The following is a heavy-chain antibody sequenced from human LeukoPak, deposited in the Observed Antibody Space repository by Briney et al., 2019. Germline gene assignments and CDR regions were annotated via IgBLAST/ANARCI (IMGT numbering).Heavy chain of an antibody. V-gene: IGHV1-69*13. CDR3: ARDLGAYYDSSGYSY. CDR2: IIPIFGTA. Sequence: SVKVSCKASGGTFSGYAISWVRQAPRQGLEWMGGIIPIFGTANYAQKFQGRVTITVDESTSTAYMELSSLRSEDTAVYYCARDLGAYYDSSGYSYWGQGTLVTVSS. J-gene: IGHJ4*02. CDR1: GGTFSGYA. D-gene: IGHD3-22*01.